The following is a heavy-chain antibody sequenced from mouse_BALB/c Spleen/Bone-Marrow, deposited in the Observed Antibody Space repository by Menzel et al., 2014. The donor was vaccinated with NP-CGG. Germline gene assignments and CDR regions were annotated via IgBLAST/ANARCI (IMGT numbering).Heavy chain of an antibody. CDR2: IRSDGST. J-gene: IGHJ4*01. Sequence: QVQLQQSGPGLVAPSQSLSITCTISGFSLTNYGVHWVRQPPGKGLEWLVVIRSDGSTTYNSALKSRLSISKDNSKSQVFLKMNSLQTDDTAMYYCARHRYYAMDYRGQGTSVTVSS. V-gene: IGHV2-6-1*01. CDR1: GFSLTNYG. CDR3: ARHRYYAMDY.